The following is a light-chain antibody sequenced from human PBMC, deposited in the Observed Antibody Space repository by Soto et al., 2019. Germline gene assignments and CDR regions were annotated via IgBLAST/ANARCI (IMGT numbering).Light chain of an antibody. CDR2: RNN. CDR1: SSNIGSNY. Sequence: QAVVTQPPSASGTPGQRVTISCSGSSSNIGSNYVYWYQQLPGTAPKLLIYRNNQRPSGVPDRFSGSKSGTSASLAISGLRPEDEADYYCAAWDDSLSGRVVFGGGTKLTVL. CDR3: AAWDDSLSGRVV. V-gene: IGLV1-47*01. J-gene: IGLJ2*01.